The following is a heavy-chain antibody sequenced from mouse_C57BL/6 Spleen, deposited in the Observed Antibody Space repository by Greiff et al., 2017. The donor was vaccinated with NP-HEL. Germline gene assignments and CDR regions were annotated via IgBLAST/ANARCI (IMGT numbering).Heavy chain of an antibody. V-gene: IGHV5-6*01. CDR2: ISSGGSYS. CDR3: ARQGLEGVCDY. D-gene: IGHD2-4*01. CDR1: GFTFSSYG. J-gene: IGHJ2*01. Sequence: EVMLVESGGDLVKPGGSLKLSCAASGFTFSSYGMSWVRQTPDKRLEWVATISSGGSYSYYPDSVKGRVTISRDNAKNTLYLQMSSLKSEDTAMYYCARQGLEGVCDYWGQGTTLTVSS.